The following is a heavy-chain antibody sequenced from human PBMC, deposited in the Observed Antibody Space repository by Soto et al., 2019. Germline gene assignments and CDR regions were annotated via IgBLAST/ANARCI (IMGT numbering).Heavy chain of an antibody. D-gene: IGHD4-17*01. Sequence: GGSLILSCAASGFTFSSYAMSWVRQAPGKGLEWVSSISGSGGSTFYAESVKGRFTISRDDSKNTLYLQMISLGAEDTAVYYCAKPTTVTYYYYYYGMDVWGQGTTVTVSS. CDR3: AKPTTVTYYYYYYGMDV. V-gene: IGHV3-23*01. CDR2: ISGSGGST. CDR1: GFTFSSYA. J-gene: IGHJ6*02.